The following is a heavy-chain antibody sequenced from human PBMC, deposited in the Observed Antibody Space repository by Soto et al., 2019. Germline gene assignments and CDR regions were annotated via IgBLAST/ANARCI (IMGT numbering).Heavy chain of an antibody. Sequence: EVQLSESGGGLAQPGGSLRLSCAASGFTFNMYAISWVRQAPGKGLEWVAGIGGSGANTFYADFVKGRFTISRDNPRNTLYLQMDSPRAEDTATYYCARTITGYFWAGAYWGQGTLVTVSS. J-gene: IGHJ4*02. D-gene: IGHD1-1*01. CDR2: IGGSGANT. V-gene: IGHV3-23*01. CDR3: ARTITGYFWAGAY. CDR1: GFTFNMYA.